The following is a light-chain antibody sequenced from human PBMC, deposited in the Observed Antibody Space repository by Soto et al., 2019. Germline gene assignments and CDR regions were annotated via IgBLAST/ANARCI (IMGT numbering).Light chain of an antibody. V-gene: IGKV4-1*01. J-gene: IGKJ1*01. CDR2: WAS. CDR3: QQYYSTLPT. Sequence: DIVMTQSPDSLAVSLGERATINCKSSQSVLSSSNNKNYLAWFQQKPGQPPKLLIYWASTRESGVPDRFSGSGSGTDFTLTISSLQAEDVAVYYCQQYYSTLPTFGQGTKVEIK. CDR1: QSVLSSSNNKNY.